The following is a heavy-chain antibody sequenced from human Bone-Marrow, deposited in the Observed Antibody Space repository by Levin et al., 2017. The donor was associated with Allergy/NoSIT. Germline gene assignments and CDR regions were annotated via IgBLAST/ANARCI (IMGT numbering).Heavy chain of an antibody. Sequence: GGSLRLSCAASGFTFSSYSMNWVRQAPGKGLEWVSYISSSSSTIYYADSVKGRFTISRDNAKNSLYLQMNSLRDEDTAVYYCARGIGEYSSSGSEGFDYWGQGTLVTVSS. CDR3: ARGIGEYSSSGSEGFDY. D-gene: IGHD6-6*01. CDR2: ISSSSSTI. J-gene: IGHJ4*02. CDR1: GFTFSSYS. V-gene: IGHV3-48*02.